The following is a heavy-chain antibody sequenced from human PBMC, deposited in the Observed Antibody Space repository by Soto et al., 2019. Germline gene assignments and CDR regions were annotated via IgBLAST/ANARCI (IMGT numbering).Heavy chain of an antibody. D-gene: IGHD4-17*01. CDR2: IIPFFGTV. J-gene: IGHJ5*02. CDR3: EAQTPVTEEWFDP. Sequence: QVQLVQSGAEVKKPGSSVKVSCKSSGGTFSSYAISWVRHAPGQGLEWMGVIIPFFGTVNYAQKFQGRVTSTADDATSTPYMELSSLRYEVTAVYYCEAQTPVTEEWFDPWGQGTLVSVSS. V-gene: IGHV1-69*12. CDR1: GGTFSSYA.